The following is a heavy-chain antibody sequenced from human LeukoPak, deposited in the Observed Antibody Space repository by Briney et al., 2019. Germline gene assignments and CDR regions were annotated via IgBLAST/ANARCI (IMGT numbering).Heavy chain of an antibody. V-gene: IGHV3-74*01. CDR2: ISSDGSST. CDR3: ARDQFYAFDI. CDR1: GFTFSNYW. J-gene: IGHJ3*02. Sequence: PGGSLRLSCAASGFTFSNYWMHWVRQAPGKGLVWVSLISSDGSSTSYADSVKGRFTISRDNAKNTLHLQMNSLRAEDTAVYYCARDQFYAFDIWGQGTMVTVSS.